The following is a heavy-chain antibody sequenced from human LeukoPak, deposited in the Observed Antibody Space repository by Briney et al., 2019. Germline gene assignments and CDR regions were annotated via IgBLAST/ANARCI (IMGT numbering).Heavy chain of an antibody. CDR2: ISSSSSYI. D-gene: IGHD3-3*01. Sequence: PGGSLRLSCAASGFTFSSYSMNWVRQAPGKGLEWVSSISSSSSYIYYADSVKGRFTISRDNAKNSLYLQMNSLRAEDTAVYYCARDSRGNYDFWSGPPLDYWGQGTLVTVSS. CDR1: GFTFSSYS. V-gene: IGHV3-21*01. J-gene: IGHJ4*02. CDR3: ARDSRGNYDFWSGPPLDY.